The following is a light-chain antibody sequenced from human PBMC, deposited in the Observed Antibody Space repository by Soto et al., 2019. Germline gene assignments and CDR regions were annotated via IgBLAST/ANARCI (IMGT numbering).Light chain of an antibody. J-gene: IGLJ2*01. V-gene: IGLV2-8*01. Sequence: QSALTQPPSASGSPGQSVTISCSGTSSDVGGYNYVSWYQQHPGKAPKLMISEVSKRPSGVPDRFSGSKSGNTASLTVSGLQAEDEADYYCSSYAGSRTVFGGGTKLTVL. CDR2: EVS. CDR1: SSDVGGYNY. CDR3: SSYAGSRTV.